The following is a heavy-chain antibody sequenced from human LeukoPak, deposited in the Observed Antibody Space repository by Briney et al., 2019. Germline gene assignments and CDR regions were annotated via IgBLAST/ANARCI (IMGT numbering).Heavy chain of an antibody. V-gene: IGHV4-39*02. D-gene: IGHD3-22*01. Sequence: PSETLSLTCTVSGGSISSDNYYRGWIRQPPGKGLEWIGTIYYSGSTYSNPSLESRVTISVDTSKNLFSLKLSSVTAADTAVYYCARDGPDYYESSGYFDYWGQGTLVTVSS. CDR1: GGSISSDNYY. J-gene: IGHJ4*02. CDR2: IYYSGST. CDR3: ARDGPDYYESSGYFDY.